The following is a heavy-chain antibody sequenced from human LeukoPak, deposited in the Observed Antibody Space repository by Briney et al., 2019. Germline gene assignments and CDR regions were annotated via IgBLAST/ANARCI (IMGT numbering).Heavy chain of an antibody. CDR1: GFTFSSYW. Sequence: GGSLRLSCAASGFTFSSYWMHWVRQAPGKGLVWVSRINSDGSSTSYADSVKGRFTISRDNAKNTLYLQMNSLRAEDTVVYYCARDYGDYPITLDYWGQGTLVTVSS. D-gene: IGHD4-17*01. J-gene: IGHJ4*02. V-gene: IGHV3-74*01. CDR3: ARDYGDYPITLDY. CDR2: INSDGSST.